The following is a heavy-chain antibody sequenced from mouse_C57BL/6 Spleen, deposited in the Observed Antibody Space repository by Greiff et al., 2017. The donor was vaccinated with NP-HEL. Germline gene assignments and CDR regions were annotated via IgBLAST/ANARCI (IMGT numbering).Heavy chain of an antibody. CDR3: ARRYGSDYYAMDY. J-gene: IGHJ4*01. D-gene: IGHD1-1*01. V-gene: IGHV1-66*01. CDR1: GYSFTSYY. Sequence: QVQLKQSGPELVKPGASVKISCKASGYSFTSYYIHWVKQRPGQGLEWIGWIYPGSGNTKYNEKFKGKATLTADTSSSTAYMQLSSLTSEDSAVYYCARRYGSDYYAMDYWGQGTSVTVSS. CDR2: IYPGSGNT.